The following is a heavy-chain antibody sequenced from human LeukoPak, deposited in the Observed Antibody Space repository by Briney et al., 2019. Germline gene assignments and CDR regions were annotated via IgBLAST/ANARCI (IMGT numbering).Heavy chain of an antibody. CDR2: ISYDGSNK. CDR1: GFTFSSYG. Sequence: HPGGSLRLSCAASGFTFSSYGMHWVRQAPGKGLEWVAVISYDGSNKYYADSVKGRFTISRDNSKNTLYLQMNSLRAEDTAVYYCAKGVHIVVVPAAIRDWGQGTLVTVSS. CDR3: AKGVHIVVVPAAIRD. V-gene: IGHV3-30*18. J-gene: IGHJ4*02. D-gene: IGHD2-2*01.